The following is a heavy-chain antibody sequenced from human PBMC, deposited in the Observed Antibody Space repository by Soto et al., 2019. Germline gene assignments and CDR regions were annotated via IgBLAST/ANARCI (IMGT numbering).Heavy chain of an antibody. J-gene: IGHJ4*02. Sequence: EVQLLEPGGGLVQPGGSLRLSCAASGFTFSSYAMRWVRQAPGKGLEWVSAISGSGGSTYYADSVKGRFTISRDNSKNTLYLQMNSLRAEDTAVYYCAKSNEVGELGPHHYWGQGTLVTVSS. D-gene: IGHD1-26*01. CDR2: ISGSGGST. CDR3: AKSNEVGELGPHHY. V-gene: IGHV3-23*01. CDR1: GFTFSSYA.